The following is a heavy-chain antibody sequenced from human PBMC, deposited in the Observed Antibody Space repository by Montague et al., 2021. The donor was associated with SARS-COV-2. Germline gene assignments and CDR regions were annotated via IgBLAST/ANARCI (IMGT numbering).Heavy chain of an antibody. V-gene: IGHV4-4*02. CDR3: ARGRGRYFDWLPGAFDI. CDR1: GGSISSSNW. J-gene: IGHJ3*02. Sequence: SETLSLTCAVSGGSISSSNWWSCVRQPPGKGLERIGEIYHSGSTNYNPSLKSRVPISVDKSKNQFSPKLSSVTAADTAVYYCARGRGRYFDWLPGAFDIWGQGTMVTVSS. D-gene: IGHD3-9*01. CDR2: IYHSGST.